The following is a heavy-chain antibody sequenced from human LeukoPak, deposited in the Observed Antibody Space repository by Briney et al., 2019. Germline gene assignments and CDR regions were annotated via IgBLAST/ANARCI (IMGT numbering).Heavy chain of an antibody. J-gene: IGHJ5*02. Sequence: SETLSLTCGVSGYSISSGYYWGWIRQPPGKGLEWIGSIYHSGSTYYNPSLKSRVTISVDTSKNQFSLKLSSVTAADTAVYYCARKYSDTSSWLSWGQGTLVTVSS. V-gene: IGHV4-38-2*01. CDR3: ARKYSDTSSWLS. D-gene: IGHD6-13*01. CDR1: GYSISSGYY. CDR2: IYHSGST.